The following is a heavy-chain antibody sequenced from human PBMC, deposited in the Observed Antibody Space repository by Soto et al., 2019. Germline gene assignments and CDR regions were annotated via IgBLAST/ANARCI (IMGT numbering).Heavy chain of an antibody. J-gene: IGHJ4*02. D-gene: IGHD1-7*01. Sequence: GGSLRLSCAASGFTFSSYDMHWVRQPPGKGLEWVAVISYDGSNKYYADSVKGRFTISRDNSKNTLYLQMNSLRAEDTAVYYCARELELIKPFDYWGQGTLVTVSS. CDR2: ISYDGSNK. CDR3: ARELELIKPFDY. CDR1: GFTFSSYD. V-gene: IGHV3-30*03.